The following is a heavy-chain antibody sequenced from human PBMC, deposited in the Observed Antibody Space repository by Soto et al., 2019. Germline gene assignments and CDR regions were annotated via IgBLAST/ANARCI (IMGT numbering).Heavy chain of an antibody. J-gene: IGHJ6*03. CDR2: IYHSGST. V-gene: IGHV4-4*02. Sequence: TLSLTCAVSGVSISSSNWWSWVRQPPGKGLEWIGEIYHSGSTNYNPSLKSRVTISVDKSKNQFSLKLSSVTAADTAVYYCARSYRRYCSGGSCYSYYYYYMDVWGKGTTVTVSS. CDR1: GVSISSSNW. D-gene: IGHD2-15*01. CDR3: ARSYRRYCSGGSCYSYYYYYMDV.